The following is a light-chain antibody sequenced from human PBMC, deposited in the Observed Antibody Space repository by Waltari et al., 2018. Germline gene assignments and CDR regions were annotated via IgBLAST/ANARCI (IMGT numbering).Light chain of an antibody. CDR1: QSVSSN. CDR3: QQYNKWPPWT. J-gene: IGKJ1*01. Sequence: ELVMTQSPATRSVSPGEIATLFCRASQSVSSNLAWYQHKPGQTPRLLIYGASSRATGVPARFSGSGSGTLFTLTISSLQSEDFAIYYCQQYNKWPPWTFGQGTRVEIK. V-gene: IGKV3-15*01. CDR2: GAS.